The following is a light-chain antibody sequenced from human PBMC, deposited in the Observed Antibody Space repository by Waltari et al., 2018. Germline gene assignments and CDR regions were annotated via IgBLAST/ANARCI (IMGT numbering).Light chain of an antibody. CDR2: DDG. J-gene: IGLJ1*01. CDR1: QLGSKH. V-gene: IGLV3-21*02. Sequence: SYELTQPPSVSVAPGQTARITCDGDQLGSKHVHWYQHKPGQAPVLVVYDDGDRPSGIPERFSGSNSGNTAALTISRVDAGDEAEYYCQVWDSGSDHYVFGTVTKVTVL. CDR3: QVWDSGSDHYV.